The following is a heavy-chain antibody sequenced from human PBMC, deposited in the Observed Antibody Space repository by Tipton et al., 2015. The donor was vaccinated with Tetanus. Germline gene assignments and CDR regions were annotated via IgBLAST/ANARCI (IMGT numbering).Heavy chain of an antibody. CDR2: IKSKTDGGTT. CDR3: TTSGIVGSGSRVDY. D-gene: IGHD1-26*01. CDR1: GLFFHNAW. J-gene: IGHJ4*02. V-gene: IGHV3-15*07. Sequence: SLRLSCTTSGLFFHNAWMNWVRQAPGKGLEWVGRIKSKTDGGTTDYAARVKDRFSISRDDSKNTLFLLMNSLKIEDTAVYYCTTSGIVGSGSRVDYWGQGTLVTVSS.